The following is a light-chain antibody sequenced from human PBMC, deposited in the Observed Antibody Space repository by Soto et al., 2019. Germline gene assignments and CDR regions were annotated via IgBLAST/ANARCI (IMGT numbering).Light chain of an antibody. Sequence: QSALTQPRSVSGSPGQSVTISCTGTSRDVGAYNYVSWYQQHPGKAPKLIIFDVTKRPSGVPDRFSGSKSGNTASLTISGLQADDEAEYYCCSYAGSYIMVFGGGTKVTVL. CDR1: SRDVGAYNY. CDR2: DVT. J-gene: IGLJ2*01. V-gene: IGLV2-11*01. CDR3: CSYAGSYIMV.